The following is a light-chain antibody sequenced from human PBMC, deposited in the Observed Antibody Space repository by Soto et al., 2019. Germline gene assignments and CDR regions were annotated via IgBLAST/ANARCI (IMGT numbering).Light chain of an antibody. CDR1: QSVSSN. CDR2: DAS. CDR3: QQYNNWLT. J-gene: IGKJ4*01. Sequence: EIVMTQSPATLSVSPGERATLSCRASQSVSSNLAWYQQKPGQAPRLLIYDASTRATGIPVRFSGSGSGTEFTLTISSLQSEDVAVYYCQQYNNWLTFGGGTKVEIK. V-gene: IGKV3-15*01.